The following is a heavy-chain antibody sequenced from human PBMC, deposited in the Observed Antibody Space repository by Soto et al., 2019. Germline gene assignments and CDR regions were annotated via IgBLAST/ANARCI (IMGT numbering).Heavy chain of an antibody. V-gene: IGHV1-69*13. Sequence: SVKVSCKASGGTFSSYAISWVRQAPGQGLEWMGGIISIFGTANYAQKFQGRVTITADESTSTAYMERSSLRSEDTAVYYCAREVLDDSSPGPFDYWGQGTLVTVSS. CDR2: IISIFGTA. D-gene: IGHD3-22*01. CDR1: GGTFSSYA. J-gene: IGHJ4*02. CDR3: AREVLDDSSPGPFDY.